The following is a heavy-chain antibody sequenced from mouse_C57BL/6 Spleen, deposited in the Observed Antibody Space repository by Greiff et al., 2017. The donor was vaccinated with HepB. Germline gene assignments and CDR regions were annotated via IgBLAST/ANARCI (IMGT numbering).Heavy chain of an antibody. V-gene: IGHV5-9-1*02. J-gene: IGHJ1*03. CDR1: GFTFSSYA. D-gene: IGHD1-1*01. CDR3: TSHYYGSSYGWYFDV. CDR2: ISSGGDYI. Sequence: EVMLVESGEGLVKPGGSLKLSCAASGFTFSSYAMSWVRQTPEKRLEWVAYISSGGDYIYYADTVKGRFTISRDNARNTLYLQMSSLKSEDTAMYYCTSHYYGSSYGWYFDVWGTGTTVTVSS.